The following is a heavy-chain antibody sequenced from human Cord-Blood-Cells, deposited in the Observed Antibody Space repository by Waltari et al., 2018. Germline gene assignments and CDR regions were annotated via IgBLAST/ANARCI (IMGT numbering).Heavy chain of an antibody. D-gene: IGHD3-9*01. Sequence: QLQLQESGPGLVKPSETLSLTCTVSGGSISSSSYYWGWIRQPPGKGLEWIGSIYYSGHTYYNPSLKSRVTISVDTSKNQFSLKLSSVTAADTAVYYCARPQWGYFDWLFAFDIWGQGTMVTVSS. CDR3: ARPQWGYFDWLFAFDI. CDR2: IYYSGHT. J-gene: IGHJ3*02. CDR1: GGSISSSSYY. V-gene: IGHV4-39*01.